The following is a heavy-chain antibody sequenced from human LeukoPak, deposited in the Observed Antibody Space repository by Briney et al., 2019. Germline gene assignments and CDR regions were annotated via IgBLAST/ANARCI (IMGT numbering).Heavy chain of an antibody. D-gene: IGHD2-21*02. CDR1: GFTFSSYA. CDR3: AKNFGRGVVTAVYFDN. CDR2: ISGSGGST. Sequence: GGSLRLSCAASGFTFSSYAMSWVRQAPGKALEWVSAISGSGGSTYYADSVKGRFTISRDNSKNTLYLQMNSLRAEDTAVYYCAKNFGRGVVTAVYFDNWGQGTLVTVSS. J-gene: IGHJ4*02. V-gene: IGHV3-23*01.